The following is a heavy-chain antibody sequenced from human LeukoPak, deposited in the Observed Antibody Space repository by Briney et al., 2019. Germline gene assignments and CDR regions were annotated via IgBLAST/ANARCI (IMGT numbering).Heavy chain of an antibody. CDR2: INPNSGGT. CDR1: GYTFTAYY. V-gene: IGHV1-2*02. J-gene: IGHJ3*02. CDR3: ARGTVEMATIHGDAFDI. D-gene: IGHD5-24*01. Sequence: ASVKVSCKASGYTFTAYYIHWVRQAPGQGLEWMGWINPNSGGTNYAQKFQGRVAMTRDTSISTAYMELSRLRSDDTAVYYCARGTVEMATIHGDAFDIWGQGTMVTVSS.